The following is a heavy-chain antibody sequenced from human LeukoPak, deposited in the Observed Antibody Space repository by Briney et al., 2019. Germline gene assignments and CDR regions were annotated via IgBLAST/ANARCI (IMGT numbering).Heavy chain of an antibody. J-gene: IGHJ4*02. V-gene: IGHV4-59*01. Sequence: PSETLSLTCTVSGGSISSYYWSWIRQPPGKGLEWIGDIYYSGSTKYNPSLKSRVTISVDTSKKQFSLKLSSVTAADTAVYYCARSKDILTGYCFDYWGQGTLVTVSP. D-gene: IGHD3-9*01. CDR2: IYYSGST. CDR3: ARSKDILTGYCFDY. CDR1: GGSISSYY.